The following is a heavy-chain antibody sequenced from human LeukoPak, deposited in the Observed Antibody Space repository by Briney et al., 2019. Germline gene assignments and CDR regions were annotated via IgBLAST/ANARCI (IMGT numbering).Heavy chain of an antibody. V-gene: IGHV3-23*01. J-gene: IGHJ4*02. D-gene: IGHD1-26*01. CDR2: ISASGGMT. CDR3: AKDRSIGTYYTFDH. Sequence: GGSLRLSCAASGFTVTDYAMTWVRRAPGKGLEWVSSISASGGMTYYADSVKGRFTVSRDNSKNSLYLQMNSLTAADTAVYYCAKDRSIGTYYTFDHWGQGTLVTVSS. CDR1: GFTVTDYA.